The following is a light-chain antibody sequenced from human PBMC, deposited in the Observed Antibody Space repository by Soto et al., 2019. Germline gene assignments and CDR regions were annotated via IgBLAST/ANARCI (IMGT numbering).Light chain of an antibody. Sequence: DIQMTQSPSSLSASVGDRVTITCRASQSINSYLNWYQQKPGKAPNLLIFDTSSIHSGVPLRFSGSGSETEFTLTISGVQPEDVASYYCQQFYKTPYTFGQGTKVDIK. CDR2: DTS. CDR3: QQFYKTPYT. V-gene: IGKV1-39*01. J-gene: IGKJ2*01. CDR1: QSINSY.